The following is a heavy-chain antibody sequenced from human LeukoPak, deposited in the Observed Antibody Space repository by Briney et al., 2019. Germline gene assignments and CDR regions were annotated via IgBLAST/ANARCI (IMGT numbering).Heavy chain of an antibody. V-gene: IGHV3-9*01. J-gene: IGHJ4*02. CDR2: ISWNSGNI. CDR1: GFTFYDSA. Sequence: QPGGSLRLSCAASGFTFYDSAMHWVRQAPGKGLEWVLGISWNSGNIEYADSVKGRFTISRDNAKKSLYLQMNSLRAEDTALYYCAKVRGYSYGYFDYWGQGTLVTVSS. CDR3: AKVRGYSYGYFDY. D-gene: IGHD5-18*01.